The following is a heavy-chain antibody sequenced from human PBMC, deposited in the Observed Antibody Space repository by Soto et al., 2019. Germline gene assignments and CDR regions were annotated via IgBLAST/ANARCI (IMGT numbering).Heavy chain of an antibody. D-gene: IGHD6-13*01. Sequence: GGSLRLSCAASGFTFSSYSMNWVRQAPGKGLEWVSSISSSSSYIYYADSVKGRFTIYRDNAKNSLYLQMNSLRAEDTAVYYCARPALSIAASGAFDIWGQGTMVTVSS. CDR1: GFTFSSYS. J-gene: IGHJ3*02. CDR3: ARPALSIAASGAFDI. V-gene: IGHV3-21*01. CDR2: ISSSSSYI.